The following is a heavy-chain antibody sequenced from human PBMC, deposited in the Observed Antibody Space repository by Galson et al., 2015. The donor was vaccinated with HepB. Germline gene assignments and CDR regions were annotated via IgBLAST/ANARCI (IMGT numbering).Heavy chain of an antibody. J-gene: IGHJ4*02. Sequence: SLRLSCAASRFTFSSHTMHWVRQAPGKGLEWVAVISYDGTSKFYGDYVKGRFTISRDNSKNTLYLQMNSLRADDTAVYYCAGAVTDTFVFGCWGQATLVTVSS. CDR3: AGAVTDTFVFGC. CDR2: ISYDGTSK. D-gene: IGHD6-19*01. CDR1: RFTFSSHT. V-gene: IGHV3-30-3*01.